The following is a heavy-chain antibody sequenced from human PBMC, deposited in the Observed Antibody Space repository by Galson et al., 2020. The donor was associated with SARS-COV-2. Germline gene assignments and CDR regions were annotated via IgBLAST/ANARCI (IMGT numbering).Heavy chain of an antibody. Sequence: GESLKISCAASGFTFSDYYMSWIRQAPGKGLEWISYISSSGSYTNYADPVKGRFTLSRDNAKNSLYPQINSLRAEDTALYFCARNGRDCRGGIWYGAEYFQHWGQGNPGTGSS. CDR1: GFTFSDYY. J-gene: IGHJ1*01. CDR3: ARNGRDCRGGIWYGAEYFQH. V-gene: IGHV3-11*06. CDR2: ISSSGSYT. D-gene: IGHD2-15*01.